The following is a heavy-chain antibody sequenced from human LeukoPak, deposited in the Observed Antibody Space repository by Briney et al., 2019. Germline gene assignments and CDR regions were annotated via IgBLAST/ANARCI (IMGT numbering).Heavy chain of an antibody. D-gene: IGHD5-18*01. Sequence: PSETLSLTCAVYGGSFSGYYWSWIRQPPGKGLEWIGEINHSGSTNYNPSLKSRVTISVDTSKNQFSLKLSSVTAADTAVYYCARGSRGYSYGWGQGTLVTVSS. CDR2: INHSGST. V-gene: IGHV4-34*01. CDR1: GGSFSGYY. J-gene: IGHJ4*02. CDR3: ARGSRGYSYG.